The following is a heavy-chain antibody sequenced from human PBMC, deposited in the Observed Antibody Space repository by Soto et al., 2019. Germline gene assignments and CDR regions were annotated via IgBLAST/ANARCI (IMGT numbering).Heavy chain of an antibody. CDR1: GFTFSSYS. V-gene: IGHV3-21*01. J-gene: IGHJ3*02. CDR2: ISSSSSYI. CDR3: AREPQNIVVVPDANPHDAFDI. D-gene: IGHD2-2*01. Sequence: XGSLRLSCAASGFTFSSYSMNWVRQAPGKGLEWVSSISSSSSYIYYADSVKGRFTISRDNAKNSLYLQMNSLRAEDTAVYYCAREPQNIVVVPDANPHDAFDIWGQGTMVTVSS.